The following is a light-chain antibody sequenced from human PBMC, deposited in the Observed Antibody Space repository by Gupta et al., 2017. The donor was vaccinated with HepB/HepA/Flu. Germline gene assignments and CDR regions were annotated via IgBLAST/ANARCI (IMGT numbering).Light chain of an antibody. J-gene: IGKJ5*01. V-gene: IGKV3-20*01. CDR1: QSVNDY. CDR3: QQEGSSAAT. CDR2: GAS. Sequence: EFVLTQSHATLSFSPGERAPLSCRASQSVNDYLAWYQQKPGQAPRLLIYGASSSVKGLPDRFSGSGSRIDFTLTIRRREPEDFAVYYCQQEGSSAATFGEGTLVEI.